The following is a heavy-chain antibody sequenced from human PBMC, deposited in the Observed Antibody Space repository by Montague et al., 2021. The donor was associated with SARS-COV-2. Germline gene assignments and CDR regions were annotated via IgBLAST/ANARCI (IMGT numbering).Heavy chain of an antibody. V-gene: IGHV3-9*01. D-gene: IGHD3-10*01. CDR1: GFTFSSYW. CDR2: FSLDTDRI. J-gene: IGHJ6*02. Sequence: SLRLSCAASGFTFSSYWMGWVRQAPGKGLEWVAGFSLDTDRIDYADSVKGRFIVSRDKAQDTLYLQMSSLRPEDSAVYYCGKDLTPGGMDVWGQGTTVIVSS. CDR3: GKDLTPGGMDV.